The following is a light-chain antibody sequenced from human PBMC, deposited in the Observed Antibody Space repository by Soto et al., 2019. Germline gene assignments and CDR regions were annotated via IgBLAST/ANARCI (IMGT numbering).Light chain of an antibody. V-gene: IGKV1-5*03. CDR2: KAS. J-gene: IGKJ1*01. Sequence: IQMTQSPSTLSASVGNRVAITCRASQSIGIWLAWYQQKPGKAPRFLIYKASTLESGVPSRFSSSGSGTEFTLTISSLQPEDFGSYYCQQYKDYSWTFGQGTKVEIK. CDR3: QQYKDYSWT. CDR1: QSIGIW.